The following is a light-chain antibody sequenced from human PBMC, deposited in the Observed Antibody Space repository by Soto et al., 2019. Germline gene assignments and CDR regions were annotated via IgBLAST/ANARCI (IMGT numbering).Light chain of an antibody. CDR1: QAISTY. CDR2: DVS. J-gene: IGKJ2*01. Sequence: DLQMTQSPSSLSASVGDRVTITCQASQAISTYLNWYQQKPGRAPKLLIYDVSNLETGVPSRFSGGGSGTHFTFTISSLQPEDFATYYCQQYYNFPLFGQGTRLEIK. CDR3: QQYYNFPL. V-gene: IGKV1-33*01.